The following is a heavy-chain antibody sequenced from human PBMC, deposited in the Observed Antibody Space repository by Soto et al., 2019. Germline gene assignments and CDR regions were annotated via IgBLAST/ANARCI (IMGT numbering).Heavy chain of an antibody. Sequence: QVQLVQSGAELKKPESSVKISCKTSGDTFSNYAITWVRQAPGQGLEWMGGIIPLFGTPNYAQKFQGRVTITADDSTSRASTELSSLASADTAVYYCAGDAGRHFFDSRGYYVDFWGQGTLVTVSS. CDR1: GDTFSNYA. CDR3: AGDAGRHFFDSRGYYVDF. D-gene: IGHD3-22*01. J-gene: IGHJ4*02. V-gene: IGHV1-69*12. CDR2: IIPLFGTP.